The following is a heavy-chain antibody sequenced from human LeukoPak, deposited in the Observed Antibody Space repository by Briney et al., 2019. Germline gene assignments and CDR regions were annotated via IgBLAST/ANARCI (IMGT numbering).Heavy chain of an antibody. V-gene: IGHV3-48*02. CDR3: ARDSISAALFDL. Sequence: GGSLRLSCAASGFTFSSYSMRWVRQAPGRGLEWVSYITNSGSTIYYADSVKGRFTISRDNAKNSLVLQMNSLRDEDSAVYYCARDSISAALFDLWGQGTLITVSS. CDR1: GFTFSSYS. J-gene: IGHJ5*02. CDR2: ITNSGSTI. D-gene: IGHD2/OR15-2a*01.